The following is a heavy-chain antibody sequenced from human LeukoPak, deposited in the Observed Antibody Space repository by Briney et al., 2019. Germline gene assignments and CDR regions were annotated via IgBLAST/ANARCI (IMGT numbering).Heavy chain of an antibody. CDR2: INTNTGNP. J-gene: IGHJ4*02. D-gene: IGHD3-16*01. Sequence: ASVKVSCKASGYTFTSYAMNWVRQAPGQGLEWMGWINTNTGNPTYAQGFTGRFVFSLDTSVSTAYLQISSLKAEDTAVYYCARGLAFGRQRSFDYWGQGTLVTVSS. V-gene: IGHV7-4-1*02. CDR3: ARGLAFGRQRSFDY. CDR1: GYTFTSYA.